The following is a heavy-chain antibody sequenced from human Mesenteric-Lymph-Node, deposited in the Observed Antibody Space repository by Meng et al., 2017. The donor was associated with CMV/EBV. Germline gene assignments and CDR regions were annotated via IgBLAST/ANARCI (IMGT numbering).Heavy chain of an antibody. CDR3: ARERGSISYRYFDY. V-gene: IGHV3-30-3*01. CDR1: GFTFSSYA. CDR2: ISYDGSNK. D-gene: IGHD6-13*01. J-gene: IGHJ4*02. Sequence: GESLKISCAASGFTFSSYAMHWVRQAPGKGLEWVAVISYDGSNKYYADSVKGRFTISRDNSKNTLYLQMNSLRAEDTAVYYCARERGSISYRYFDYWGQGTLVTVSS.